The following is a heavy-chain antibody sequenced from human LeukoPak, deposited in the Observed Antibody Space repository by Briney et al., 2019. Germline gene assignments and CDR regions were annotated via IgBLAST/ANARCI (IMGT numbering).Heavy chain of an antibody. CDR3: ARNVGSGWWYNWFDP. D-gene: IGHD6-19*01. V-gene: IGHV1-18*01. CDR1: GYTLTSYG. Sequence: ASVKVSCKASGYTLTSYGISWVRQAPGQGLEWMGWISAYNGNTNYVQKLQGRVTMTTDTSTSTAYMEVRSLRSDDTAVYYCARNVGSGWWYNWFDPWGQGTLVTVSS. J-gene: IGHJ5*02. CDR2: ISAYNGNT.